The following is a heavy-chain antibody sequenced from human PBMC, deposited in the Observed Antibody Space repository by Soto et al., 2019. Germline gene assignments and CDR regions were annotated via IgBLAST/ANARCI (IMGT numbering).Heavy chain of an antibody. Sequence: ASVKVSCKVSVYTLTELSMHWVRQAPGKGLEWMGGFDPEHGETIYAQKFQGRISMTEDTSTETAYMELSSLRSEDTAVYYCATVVSGFYSNWLDPWGQGTLVTVSS. D-gene: IGHD3-22*01. CDR3: ATVVSGFYSNWLDP. V-gene: IGHV1-24*01. J-gene: IGHJ5*02. CDR1: VYTLTELS. CDR2: FDPEHGET.